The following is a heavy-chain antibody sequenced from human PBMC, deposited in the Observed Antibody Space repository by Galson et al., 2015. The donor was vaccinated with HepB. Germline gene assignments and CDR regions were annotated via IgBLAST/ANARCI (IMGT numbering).Heavy chain of an antibody. Sequence: SVKVSCKASGYTFTSYDINWVRQATGQGLEWMGWMNPNSGNTGYAQKFQGRVTMTRNTSISTAYMELSSLRSEDTAVYYCARDPRTTGTRDSYNWFDPWGQGTLVTVSS. J-gene: IGHJ5*02. CDR2: MNPNSGNT. CDR3: ARDPRTTGTRDSYNWFDP. D-gene: IGHD1-1*01. V-gene: IGHV1-8*01. CDR1: GYTFTSYD.